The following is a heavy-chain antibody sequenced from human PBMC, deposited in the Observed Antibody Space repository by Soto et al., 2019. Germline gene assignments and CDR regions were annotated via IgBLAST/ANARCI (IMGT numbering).Heavy chain of an antibody. V-gene: IGHV4-31*03. Sequence: PSETLSLTCTVSGASISSGGYYWNWIRQHPGKGLEWIGYIYYSGSTYYNPSLKSRVTISVDTSKNQFSLKLSSVTAADTAVYYCARTGLITMIVYTFDPWGQGTLVTVSS. J-gene: IGHJ5*02. D-gene: IGHD3-22*01. CDR2: IYYSGST. CDR3: ARTGLITMIVYTFDP. CDR1: GASISSGGYY.